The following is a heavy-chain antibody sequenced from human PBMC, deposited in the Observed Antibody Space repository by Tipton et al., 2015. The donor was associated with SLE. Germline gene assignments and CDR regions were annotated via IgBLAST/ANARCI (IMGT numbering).Heavy chain of an antibody. J-gene: IGHJ3*02. D-gene: IGHD6-13*01. CDR1: GFTFSSYA. V-gene: IGHV3-30*04. CDR2: ISYDGSNK. Sequence: LRLSCAASGFTFSSYAMHWVRQAPGKGLEWVAVISYDGSNKYYADSVKGRFTISRDNSKNTLYLQMNSLRAEDTAVYYCARESWGRGFDAFDIWGQGTMVTVSS. CDR3: ARESWGRGFDAFDI.